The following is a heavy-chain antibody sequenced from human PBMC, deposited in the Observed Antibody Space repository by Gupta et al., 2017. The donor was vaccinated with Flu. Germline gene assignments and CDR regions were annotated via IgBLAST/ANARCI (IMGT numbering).Heavy chain of an antibody. D-gene: IGHD1-26*01. CDR3: AQDRNPWGSYPPTELDC. CDR1: GFTFSSYA. Sequence: EVQLLESGGGLVQPGGSLRLSCSASGFTFSSYAMSWVRQAPGKGLEWVSAISGSGGSTYDADSVKGRFVISRDNSKNTLYLQMNSLRVEDTAVYYCAQDRNPWGSYPPTELDCWGQGTLVTVSS. J-gene: IGHJ4*02. V-gene: IGHV3-23*01. CDR2: ISGSGGST.